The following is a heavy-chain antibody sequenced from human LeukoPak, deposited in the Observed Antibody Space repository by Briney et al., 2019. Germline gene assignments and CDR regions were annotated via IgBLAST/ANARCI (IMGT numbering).Heavy chain of an antibody. CDR3: ARVFQSTAAGWVRVFYYYYMDV. D-gene: IGHD6-13*01. J-gene: IGHJ6*03. V-gene: IGHV4-39*07. CDR1: GVSISSSSYY. CDR2: IYYSGST. Sequence: PSETLSLTCTVSGVSISSSSYYWGGIRQPRGKGLEWIGSIYYSGSTYYNPSLKSLFTISVDTSKNQFSLKLSSVTAADTAVYYCARVFQSTAAGWVRVFYYYYMDVWGKGTTVTVSS.